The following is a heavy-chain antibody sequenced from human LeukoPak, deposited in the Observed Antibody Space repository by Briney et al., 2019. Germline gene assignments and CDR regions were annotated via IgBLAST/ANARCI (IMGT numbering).Heavy chain of an antibody. Sequence: SETLSLTCTVSGGSISSYYWSWIRQPAGKGLEWIGRIYTSGSTNYNPSLKSRVTMSVDTSKNQFSLKLSSVTAADTAVYYCARVRYDFWSGYYAFDYGMDAWGQGTTVTVSS. CDR1: GGSISSYY. CDR3: ARVRYDFWSGYYAFDYGMDA. J-gene: IGHJ6*02. D-gene: IGHD3-3*01. CDR2: IYTSGST. V-gene: IGHV4-4*07.